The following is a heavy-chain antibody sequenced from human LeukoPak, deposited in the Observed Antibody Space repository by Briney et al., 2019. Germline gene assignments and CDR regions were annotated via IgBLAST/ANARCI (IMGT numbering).Heavy chain of an antibody. CDR3: AAPVHYYDSSGYHYYFDY. V-gene: IGHV1-24*01. J-gene: IGHJ4*02. D-gene: IGHD3-22*01. CDR2: FDPEDGET. CDR1: GYTLTELS. Sequence: GASVKVSCKVSGYTLTELSMHWVRQAPGKGLEWMGGFDPEDGETIYAQKFQGRVTMTEDTSTDTAYMELSSLRSEDTAVYYRAAPVHYYDSSGYHYYFDYWGQGTLVTVSS.